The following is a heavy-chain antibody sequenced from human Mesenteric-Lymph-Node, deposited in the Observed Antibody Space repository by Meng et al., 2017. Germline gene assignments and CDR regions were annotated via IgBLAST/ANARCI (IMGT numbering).Heavy chain of an antibody. CDR1: GGSISSGGFY. Sequence: VQAQESGPGLVKPSQTLSLTCTVSGGSISSGGFYWSWIRQHPGKGLEWIGYIYYSGSTYYNPSPRSRVAISIDTSKNQFSLKLTSVTAADTAVYFCARTNYGDYNWFDPWGQGTLVTVSS. CDR3: ARTNYGDYNWFDP. D-gene: IGHD4-17*01. V-gene: IGHV4-31*03. CDR2: IYYSGST. J-gene: IGHJ5*02.